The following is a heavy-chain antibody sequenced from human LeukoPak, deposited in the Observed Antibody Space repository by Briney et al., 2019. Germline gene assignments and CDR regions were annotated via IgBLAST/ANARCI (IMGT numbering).Heavy chain of an antibody. Sequence: PSETLSLTCTVSGGSINSGSYYWSWIRQPAGKGLEWIGRIYTSGSTNYNPSLKSRATISVDTPKNQFSLNLNSVTAADSAVYYCATVQREYYYDSSGIMGNWGQGTLVTVSS. CDR2: IYTSGST. D-gene: IGHD3-22*01. J-gene: IGHJ4*02. CDR1: GGSINSGSYY. CDR3: ATVQREYYYDSSGIMGN. V-gene: IGHV4-61*02.